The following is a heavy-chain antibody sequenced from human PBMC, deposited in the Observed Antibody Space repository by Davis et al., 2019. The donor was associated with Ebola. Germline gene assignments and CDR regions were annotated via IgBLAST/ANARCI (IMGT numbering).Heavy chain of an antibody. J-gene: IGHJ4*02. Sequence: GGSLRLSCAASRFTFSIYAMTWVRQAPGQGLQWVSGISGSGGSTYYADSVKGRFTISRDNSKNTVYLQMNSLRTEDTAVYYCARDPLGYTDDNDYWGQGTLVTVSS. CDR2: ISGSGGST. CDR3: ARDPLGYTDDNDY. D-gene: IGHD2-2*02. V-gene: IGHV3-23*01. CDR1: RFTFSIYA.